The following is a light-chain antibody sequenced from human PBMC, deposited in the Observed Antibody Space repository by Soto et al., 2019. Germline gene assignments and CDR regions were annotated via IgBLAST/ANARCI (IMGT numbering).Light chain of an antibody. Sequence: DIQITQSPSSLSAFVGDRVTITCRASQDIGNFLAWYQQKPGKVPKLLIYAASTLQSGVPSRFSGSGSGTDFTLTISSLQPEDVATYYCQKCKVAPFTFGGGTKVDNK. V-gene: IGKV1-27*01. J-gene: IGKJ4*01. CDR2: AAS. CDR1: QDIGNF. CDR3: QKCKVAPFT.